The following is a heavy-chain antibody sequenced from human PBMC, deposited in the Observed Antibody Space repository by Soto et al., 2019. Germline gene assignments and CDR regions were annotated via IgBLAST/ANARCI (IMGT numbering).Heavy chain of an antibody. CDR3: ARYYPYYDFWSGYYRGYYYGMDV. CDR2: ISAYNGNA. V-gene: IGHV1-18*04. D-gene: IGHD3-3*01. J-gene: IGHJ6*02. Sequence: ASVKVSCKASGYTFTSYGISWVRQAPGQGLEWMGWISAYNGNANYAQKLQGRVTMTTDTSTSTAYMELRSLRSDDTAVYYCARYYPYYDFWSGYYRGYYYGMDVWGQGTTVTVSS. CDR1: GYTFTSYG.